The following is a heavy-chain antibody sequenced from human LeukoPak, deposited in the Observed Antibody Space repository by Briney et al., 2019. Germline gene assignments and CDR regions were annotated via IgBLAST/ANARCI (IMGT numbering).Heavy chain of an antibody. V-gene: IGHV3-74*01. CDR2: IKYDASST. Sequence: PGGSLRLSCADSGFTFSSHWMHWVRQAPGKGLVWVSRIKYDASSTSYADSVKGRFTISRDNAKNTLYLQMNSLRAEDTAVYFCARVATGSYDWFDPWGQGTLVTVSS. CDR3: ARVATGSYDWFDP. J-gene: IGHJ5*02. CDR1: GFTFSSHW. D-gene: IGHD3-10*01.